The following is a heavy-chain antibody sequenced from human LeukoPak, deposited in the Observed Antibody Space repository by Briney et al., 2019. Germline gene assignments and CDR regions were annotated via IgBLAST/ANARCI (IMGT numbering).Heavy chain of an antibody. CDR1: GGSISSGGYS. V-gene: IGHV4-30-2*01. J-gene: IGHJ4*02. Sequence: PSQTLSLTCAVSGGSISSGGYSWSWIRQPPGKGLEWIGYIYHSGSTYYNPSLKSRVTISVDRSKNQISLKLSSVTAADTAVYYCARGSRSSTSGHFDYWGQGTLVTVSS. D-gene: IGHD2-2*01. CDR2: IYHSGST. CDR3: ARGSRSSTSGHFDY.